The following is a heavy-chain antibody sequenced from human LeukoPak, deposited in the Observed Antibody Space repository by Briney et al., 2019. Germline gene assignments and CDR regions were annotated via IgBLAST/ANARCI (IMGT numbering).Heavy chain of an antibody. CDR3: AKDLREDWGNAFDI. J-gene: IGHJ3*02. Sequence: GRSLRLSCAASGFRFSSYGMHWVRQAPGKGLEWVAFIRYGGSNKYYADSVKGRFTISRDNSKNTVYLQMNSLRAEDTAVYYCAKDLREDWGNAFDIWGQGTMVTVSS. V-gene: IGHV3-30*02. D-gene: IGHD3-16*01. CDR2: IRYGGSNK. CDR1: GFRFSSYG.